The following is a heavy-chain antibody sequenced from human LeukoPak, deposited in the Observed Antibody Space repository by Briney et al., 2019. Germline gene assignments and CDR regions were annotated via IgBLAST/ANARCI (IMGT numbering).Heavy chain of an antibody. D-gene: IGHD2-2*01. CDR1: GYTFTSYY. CDR2: INPSGGST. V-gene: IGHV1-46*01. CDR3: AVVPAAMGDWFDP. Sequence: ASVKVSCKASGYTFTSYYMHWVRQAPGQGLEWMGIINPSGGSTSYAQKFQGRVTMTRDTSTITVYMELSSLRSEDTAVYYCAVVPAAMGDWFDPWGQGTLVTVSS. J-gene: IGHJ5*02.